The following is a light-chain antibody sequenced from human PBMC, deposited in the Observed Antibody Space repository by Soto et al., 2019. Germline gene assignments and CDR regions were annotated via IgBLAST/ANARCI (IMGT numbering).Light chain of an antibody. J-gene: IGKJ1*01. V-gene: IGKV1-5*01. Sequence: SGLAWYQHHPGKAPKLLIYDASSLESGVPSRFSGSRHGTEFTLTISSLQPDDIATYYCQQCDTYWTFGQGTKV. CDR2: DAS. CDR1: SG. CDR3: QQCDTYWT.